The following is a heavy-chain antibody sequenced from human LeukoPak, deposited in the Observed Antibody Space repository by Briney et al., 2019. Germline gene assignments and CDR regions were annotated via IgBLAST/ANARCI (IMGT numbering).Heavy chain of an antibody. D-gene: IGHD6-13*01. CDR2: IYYSGST. Sequence: SETLSLTCTVSGGSISSYYWGWIRQPPGKGLEWIGYIYYSGSTNYNPSLKSRVTISVDTSKNQFSLKLSSVTAADTAVYYCARGFRGSSSWYNYWGQGTLVTVSS. CDR1: GGSISSYY. J-gene: IGHJ4*02. CDR3: ARGFRGSSSWYNY. V-gene: IGHV4-59*01.